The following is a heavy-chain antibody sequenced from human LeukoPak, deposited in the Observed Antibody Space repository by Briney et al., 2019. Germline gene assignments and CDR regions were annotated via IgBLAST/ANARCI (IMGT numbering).Heavy chain of an antibody. CDR2: IIPILCIA. D-gene: IGHD6-19*01. Sequence: SVKDSCKASGGTFSSYTISWVRQAPGQGLEWMGRIIPILCIANYAQKFQGRVTITADKFTKTAYLDLSSQRSEDTAVYYCARDHPVGHSSGWYPFDYGGQGTLVSVSS. CDR1: GGTFSSYT. V-gene: IGHV1-69*04. CDR3: ARDHPVGHSSGWYPFDY. J-gene: IGHJ4*02.